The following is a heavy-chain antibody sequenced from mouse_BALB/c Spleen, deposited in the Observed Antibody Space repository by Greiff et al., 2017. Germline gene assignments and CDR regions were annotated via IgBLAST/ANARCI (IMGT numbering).Heavy chain of an antibody. V-gene: IGHV1-69*02. Sequence: VQLQQPGAELVRPGASVKLSCKASGYTFTSYWINWVKQRPGQGLEWIGNIYPSDSYTNYNQKFKDKATLTVDKSSSTAYMQLSSPTSEDSAVYYCTRRNLLSYYFDYWGQGTTLTVSS. D-gene: IGHD2-1*01. J-gene: IGHJ2*01. CDR2: IYPSDSYT. CDR3: TRRNLLSYYFDY. CDR1: GYTFTSYW.